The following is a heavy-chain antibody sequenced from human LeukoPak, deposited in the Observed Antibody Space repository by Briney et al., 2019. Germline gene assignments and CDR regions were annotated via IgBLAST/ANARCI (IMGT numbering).Heavy chain of an antibody. CDR2: ISAYNVNT. J-gene: IGHJ4*02. CDR1: GYTFTSYG. CDR3: ARTYCSGGSCYVGGIDY. D-gene: IGHD2-15*01. Sequence: ASVKVSCKASGYTFTSYGVSWVRRAPGQGLEWMGWISAYNVNTNYAQKLQGRVTMTTDTSTSTAYMELRSLRSDDTAVYYCARTYCSGGSCYVGGIDYWGQGTLVTVSS. V-gene: IGHV1-18*01.